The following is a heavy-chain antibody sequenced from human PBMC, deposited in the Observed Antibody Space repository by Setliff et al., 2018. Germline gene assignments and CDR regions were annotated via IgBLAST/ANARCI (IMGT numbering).Heavy chain of an antibody. CDR1: GYSISSGHYW. CDR2: IYWNDDK. CDR3: AHKYGDYVRYFQH. D-gene: IGHD4-17*01. V-gene: IGHV2-5*01. Sequence: TLSLTCTVSGYSISSGHYWGWIRQPPGKALEWLALIYWNDDKRYSPSLKSRLTITKDTSKNQVVLTMTNMDPVDTATYYCAHKYGDYVRYFQHWGQGTLVTVSS. J-gene: IGHJ1*01.